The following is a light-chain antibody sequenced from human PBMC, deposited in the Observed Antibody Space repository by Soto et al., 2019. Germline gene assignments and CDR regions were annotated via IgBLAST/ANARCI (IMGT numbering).Light chain of an antibody. CDR2: AAS. CDR3: QQANRFPYS. J-gene: IGKJ2*03. Sequence: DIQMSQSPSSVSASVGDRVTITCRASQDFNNRLAWYQQTPGKAPKLLIYAASSLQPGVPSRFSGSVSGTDFTLTISSLQPEDFATYFCQQANRFPYSFGQGTKLEMK. CDR1: QDFNNR. V-gene: IGKV1-12*01.